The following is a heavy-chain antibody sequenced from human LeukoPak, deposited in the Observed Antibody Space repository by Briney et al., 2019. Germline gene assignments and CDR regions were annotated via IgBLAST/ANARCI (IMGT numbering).Heavy chain of an antibody. D-gene: IGHD3-10*01. Sequence: PSETLSLTCAVYGGSFSGYYWSWIRQPPGKGLEWIGEINHSGSTNHNPSLKSRVTISVDTSKNQFSLKLSSVTAADTAVYYCARHSMVAFGWFDPWGQGTLVTVSS. CDR2: INHSGST. J-gene: IGHJ5*02. V-gene: IGHV4-34*01. CDR3: ARHSMVAFGWFDP. CDR1: GGSFSGYY.